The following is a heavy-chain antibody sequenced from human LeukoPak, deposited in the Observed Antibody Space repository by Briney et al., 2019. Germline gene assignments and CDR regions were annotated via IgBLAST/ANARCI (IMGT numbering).Heavy chain of an antibody. J-gene: IGHJ4*02. CDR3: ARDAGSSGWPGC. V-gene: IGHV3-21*01. CDR2: ISSSSSYI. CDR1: GFTFDDSG. Sequence: GGSLRLSCTASGFTFDDSGMSWVRQAPGKGLEWVSSISSSSSYIYYADSVKGRFTISRDNAKNSLYLQMNSLRAEDTAVYYCARDAGSSGWPGCWGQGTLVTVSS. D-gene: IGHD6-19*01.